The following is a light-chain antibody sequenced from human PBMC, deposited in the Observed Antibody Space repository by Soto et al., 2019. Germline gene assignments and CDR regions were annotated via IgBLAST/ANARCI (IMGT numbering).Light chain of an antibody. CDR3: SSYTSSSTLYVI. CDR2: DVS. Sequence: QSALTQPASVSGSPGQSITISCTGTSSDVGGYNYVSWYQQHPGKAPKLMIYDVSDWPSGVSNRFSGSKSGTTASLTISGLQAEDEADYYCSSYTSSSTLYVIFGGGTKVTVL. V-gene: IGLV2-14*03. J-gene: IGLJ2*01. CDR1: SSDVGGYNY.